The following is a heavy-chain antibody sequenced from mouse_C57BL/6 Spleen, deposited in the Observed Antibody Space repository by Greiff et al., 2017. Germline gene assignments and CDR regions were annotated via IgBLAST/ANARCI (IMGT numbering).Heavy chain of an antibody. CDR3: ATYSSWLAY. D-gene: IGHD2-12*01. Sequence: VQLQQSGPGLVKPSQSLSLTCSVTGYSITSGYYWNWIRQFPGNKLEWMGYISYDGSNNYNPSLKNRISITRDTSKNQFFLKLNSVTTEDTATYYCATYSSWLAYWGQGTLVTVSA. J-gene: IGHJ3*01. V-gene: IGHV3-6*01. CDR1: GYSITSGYY. CDR2: ISYDGSN.